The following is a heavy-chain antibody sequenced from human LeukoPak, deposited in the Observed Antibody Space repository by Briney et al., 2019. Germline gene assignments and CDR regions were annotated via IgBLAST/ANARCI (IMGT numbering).Heavy chain of an antibody. Sequence: GGSLRLSCAASGFIFSTYWMHWVRQAPGKGLVWVSRINSDGSSISYADSVKGRFTISRDNAKNSLYLQLNSLRVEDTAVYYCKSGGAAPGSFDNWGQGTLVTVSP. J-gene: IGHJ4*02. V-gene: IGHV3-74*01. CDR2: INSDGSSI. D-gene: IGHD6-13*01. CDR1: GFIFSTYW. CDR3: KSGGAAPGSFDN.